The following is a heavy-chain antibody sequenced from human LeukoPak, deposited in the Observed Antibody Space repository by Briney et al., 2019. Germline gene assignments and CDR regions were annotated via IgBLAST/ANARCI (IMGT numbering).Heavy chain of an antibody. D-gene: IGHD5-24*01. J-gene: IGHJ4*02. V-gene: IGHV3-7*03. CDR2: IKQDGSEK. CDR3: AKDSRDGSLDY. Sequence: GGSLRLSCAASGFTFSSYWMSWVRQAPGKGLEWVASIKQDGSEKDYADSVKGRFTISRDNAKNSLYLQMNSLRAEDTALYYCAKDSRDGSLDYWGQGTLVTVSS. CDR1: GFTFSSYW.